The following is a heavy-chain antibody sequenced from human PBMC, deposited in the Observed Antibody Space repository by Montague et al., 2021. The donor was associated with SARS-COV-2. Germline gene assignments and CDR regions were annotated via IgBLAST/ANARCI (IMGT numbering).Heavy chain of an antibody. Sequence: SLRLSCAASGFTFSKYSMNWVRQAPGKGLEWVSSISTSSLYIYYXASXQGRFTISRANAKNSLFLQMNSLRAEDTAVYYCARALSASYSVGGDSSDIWGQGTMVTVSS. J-gene: IGHJ3*02. CDR3: ARALSASYSVGGDSSDI. V-gene: IGHV3-21*01. CDR1: GFTFSKYS. CDR2: ISTSSLYI. D-gene: IGHD5/OR15-5a*01.